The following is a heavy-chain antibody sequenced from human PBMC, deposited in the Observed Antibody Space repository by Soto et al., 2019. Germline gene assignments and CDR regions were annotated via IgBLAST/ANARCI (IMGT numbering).Heavy chain of an antibody. CDR3: ARDGDVNTGFGKDY. CDR1: VFTFRSYG. V-gene: IGHV3-33*01. D-gene: IGHD3-16*01. Sequence: LRLSCAASVFTFRSYGMHWVRQAPGRGLEWVAFIWHDGGNKFYAESVKGRFTISRDNSKNTLYLQMTSLSAEDTAMYYCARDGDVNTGFGKDYWGQGTLVTVSS. J-gene: IGHJ4*02. CDR2: IWHDGGNK.